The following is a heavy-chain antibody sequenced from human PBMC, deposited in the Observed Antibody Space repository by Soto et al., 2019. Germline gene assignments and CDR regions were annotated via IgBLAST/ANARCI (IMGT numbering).Heavy chain of an antibody. CDR1: GFTFSSYE. Sequence: EVQLVESGGGLVQPGGSLRLSCAASGFTFSSYEMNWVRQAPGKGLEWVSYISSSGSTIYYADSVKGRFTISRDNAKTSLYMKMTSWGAEDTAFFYGGRERAFWGVDCYSNAFDIGAKGKMVT. CDR2: ISSSGSTI. V-gene: IGHV3-48*03. D-gene: IGHD2-21*01. J-gene: IGHJ3*02. CDR3: GRERAFWGVDCYSNAFDI.